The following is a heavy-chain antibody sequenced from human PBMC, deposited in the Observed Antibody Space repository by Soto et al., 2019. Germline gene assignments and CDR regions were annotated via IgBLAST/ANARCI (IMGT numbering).Heavy chain of an antibody. D-gene: IGHD3-3*01. Sequence: SVKVSCKASGGTFSSYAISWVRQAPGQGLEWMGGIIPIFGTANYAQKFQGRVTITADESTSTAYMELSSLRSEDTALYYCARDQALLRFFIHSSYYYGMDVWGQGTTVTVSS. CDR3: ARDQALLRFFIHSSYYYGMDV. CDR1: GGTFSSYA. J-gene: IGHJ6*02. CDR2: IIPIFGTA. V-gene: IGHV1-69*13.